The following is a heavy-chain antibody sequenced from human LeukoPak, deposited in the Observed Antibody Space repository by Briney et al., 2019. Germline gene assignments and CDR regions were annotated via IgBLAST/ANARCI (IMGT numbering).Heavy chain of an antibody. J-gene: IGHJ4*02. D-gene: IGHD6-13*01. V-gene: IGHV3-23*01. CDR2: ISGSGGST. Sequence: PGGSLRLSCAASGFTFSSYAMSWVRQAPGKGLEWVSAISGSGGSTYYADSVKGRFTISRDNSKNTLYLQMNSLRAEDTAVYYCAKNHYSSSSEEYYFDYWGQGTRVTVSS. CDR3: AKNHYSSSSEEYYFDY. CDR1: GFTFSSYA.